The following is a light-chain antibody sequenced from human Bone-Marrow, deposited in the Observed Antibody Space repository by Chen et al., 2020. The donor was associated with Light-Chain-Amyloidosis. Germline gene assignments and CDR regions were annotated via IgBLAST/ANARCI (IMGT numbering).Light chain of an antibody. CDR1: QSICDY. CDR3: QQTADIPYT. CDR2: AAS. Sequence: RQATLTPSSLSASVGDRVTVTCRASQSICDYLNWYQQKPGKAPKLLIYAASNLQSGVPSRFSGGGSGTDFTLTISSLHREDFATYYCQQTADIPYTFGPGTKLDIK. J-gene: IGKJ2*01. V-gene: IGKV1-39*01.